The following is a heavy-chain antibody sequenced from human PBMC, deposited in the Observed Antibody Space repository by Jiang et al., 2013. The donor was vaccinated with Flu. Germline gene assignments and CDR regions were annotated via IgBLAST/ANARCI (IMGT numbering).Heavy chain of an antibody. CDR2: INPNSGGT. J-gene: IGHJ4*02. CDR1: YTFTGYY. D-gene: IGHD3-10*01. CDR3: ARAMVRRSVDY. Sequence: YTFTGYYMHWVRQAPGQGLEWMGWINPNSGGTNYAQKFQGRVTMTRDTSISTAYMELSRLRSDDTAVYYCARAMVRRSVDYWGQGTLVTVSS. V-gene: IGHV1-2*02.